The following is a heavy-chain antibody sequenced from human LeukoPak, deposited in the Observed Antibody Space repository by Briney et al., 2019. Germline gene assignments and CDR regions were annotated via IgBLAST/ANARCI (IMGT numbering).Heavy chain of an antibody. Sequence: SETLSLTCTVSGGSISSYYWSWIRQPPGKGLEWIGYIYYSGSTNYNPSLKSRVTISVDTSKNQFSLKLSSVTAADTAVYYCARDKGGIVVVPAARRDAFDIWGQGTMVTVSS. J-gene: IGHJ3*02. CDR2: IYYSGST. CDR3: ARDKGGIVVVPAARRDAFDI. CDR1: GGSISSYY. D-gene: IGHD2-2*01. V-gene: IGHV4-59*01.